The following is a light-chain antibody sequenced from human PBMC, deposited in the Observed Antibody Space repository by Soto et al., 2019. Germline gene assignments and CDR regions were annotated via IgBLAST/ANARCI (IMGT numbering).Light chain of an antibody. CDR3: QQRSNPIT. J-gene: IGKJ5*01. V-gene: IGKV3-11*01. CDR2: DAS. CDR1: QSVSSY. Sequence: IVFTQSPATLSLFPGERTTLSFRASQSVSSYLAWYQQKPGQAPRLLIYDASNRATGIPARFSGSGSGTDFTLTISSLEPEDFAVYYCQQRSNPITFGQGTRLEI.